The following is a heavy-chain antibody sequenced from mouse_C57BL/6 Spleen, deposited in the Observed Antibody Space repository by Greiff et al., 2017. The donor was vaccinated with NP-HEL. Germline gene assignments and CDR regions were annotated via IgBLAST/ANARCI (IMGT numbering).Heavy chain of an antibody. V-gene: IGHV5-4*03. J-gene: IGHJ4*01. Sequence: EVMLVESGGGLVKPGGSLKLSCAASGFTFSSYAMSWVRQTPEKRLEWVATISDGGSYTYYPDNVKGRFTISRDNAKNNLYLQMSHLKSEDTAMYYCARGDGYAMDYWGQGTSVTVSS. CDR2: ISDGGSYT. CDR3: ARGDGYAMDY. CDR1: GFTFSSYA.